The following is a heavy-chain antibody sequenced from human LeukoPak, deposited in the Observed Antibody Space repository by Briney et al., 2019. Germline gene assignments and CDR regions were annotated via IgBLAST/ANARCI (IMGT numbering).Heavy chain of an antibody. CDR2: INPSGGST. CDR3: ARAPLKWQLLKGYYYGMDV. CDR1: GYTFTSYY. V-gene: IGHV1-46*01. Sequence: ASVKVSCKASGYTFTSYYMHWVRQAPGQGLEWMGIINPSGGSTSYAQKFQGRVTMTRDTSTSTVYMELSSLRSEDTAVYYCARAPLKWQLLKGYYYGMDVWGQGTTVTVSS. J-gene: IGHJ6*02. D-gene: IGHD3-10*01.